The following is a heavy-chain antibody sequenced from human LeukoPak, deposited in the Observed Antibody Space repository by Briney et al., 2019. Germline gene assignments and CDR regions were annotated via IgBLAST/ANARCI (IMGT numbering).Heavy chain of an antibody. V-gene: IGHV3-66*01. Sequence: GGSLRLSCAXSGFXVXXXXXXXXXXXPXXXXXXXXXXYXGXSTHYADSXXGXXTXXRXNXXNTLYLQMNSLRAEDTAVYYCARDRLHYDSLTGYPADWGQGTLVTVSS. CDR1: GFXVXXXX. CDR3: ARDRLHYDSLTGYPAD. CDR2: XYXGXST. D-gene: IGHD3-9*01. J-gene: IGHJ4*02.